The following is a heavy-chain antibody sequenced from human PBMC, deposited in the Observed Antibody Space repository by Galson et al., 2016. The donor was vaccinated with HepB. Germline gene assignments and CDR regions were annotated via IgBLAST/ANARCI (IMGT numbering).Heavy chain of an antibody. CDR1: GFTFGTYT. D-gene: IGHD4-23*01. J-gene: IGHJ4*02. CDR2: ITGDRANA. V-gene: IGHV3-43*01. CDR3: AKEHGGYSGFDY. Sequence: SLRLSCAASGFTFGTYTMHWIRQAPGEGLQWVSLITGDRANAYYADSVKGRFTISRDNRKNSLYLQMNSLRTEDTALYYCAKEHGGYSGFDYWGPETLVT.